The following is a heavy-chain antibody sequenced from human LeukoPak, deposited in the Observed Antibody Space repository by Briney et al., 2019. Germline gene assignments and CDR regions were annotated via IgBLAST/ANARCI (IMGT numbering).Heavy chain of an antibody. V-gene: IGHV1-2*02. Sequence: ASVKVSCKASGYSFTGYYMHWVRQAPGQGLEWMGWINPNSGATNYAQKFQGRVTMTRDTSTSTVYMELSSLRSEDTAVYYCARDPKTGYCGGDCPRFDYWGQGTLVTVSS. J-gene: IGHJ4*02. CDR1: GYSFTGYY. D-gene: IGHD2-21*02. CDR2: INPNSGAT. CDR3: ARDPKTGYCGGDCPRFDY.